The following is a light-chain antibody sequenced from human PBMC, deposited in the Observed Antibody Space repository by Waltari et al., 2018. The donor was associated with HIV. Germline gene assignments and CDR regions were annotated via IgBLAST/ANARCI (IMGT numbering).Light chain of an antibody. CDR2: EAT. Sequence: EIVLTQSPATLSLSPGERATLSCRARQEVSRHIAWDQQKPCPAPRLRIYEATNKATGIPARCSGSGSGTDFTLTISSLEPEDFAVYYCQQRSNWPPTFGGGTKVEIK. CDR3: QQRSNWPPT. J-gene: IGKJ4*01. CDR1: QEVSRH. V-gene: IGKV3-11*01.